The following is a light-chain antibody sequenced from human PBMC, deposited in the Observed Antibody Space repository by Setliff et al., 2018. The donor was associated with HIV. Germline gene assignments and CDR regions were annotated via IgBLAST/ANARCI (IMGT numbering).Light chain of an antibody. Sequence: QSVLTQPASVSGSPGQSIIISCIGTNSDIGNYSLVSWYQQHPGKAPKLITYGVDKRPSGVPTRFSGFKSGNTASLTIYGLQPEDEADYFCCSYAGSNIFVFGKGTKVTV. J-gene: IGLJ1*01. CDR3: CSYAGSNIFV. CDR2: GVD. V-gene: IGLV2-23*02. CDR1: NSDIGNYSL.